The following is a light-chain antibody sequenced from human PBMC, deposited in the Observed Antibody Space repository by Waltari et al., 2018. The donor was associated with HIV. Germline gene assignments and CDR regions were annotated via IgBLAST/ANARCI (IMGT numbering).Light chain of an antibody. CDR1: NSNVGNNF. Sequence: SVLTQTPSASRAPGQRILMSCSGTNSNVGNNFVSWFQQVSVGAPKLVIYRNDQRPSGVPARFSAAKSGSTASLAIAGLQSDDEAEYFCASWDDNLNHWVFGGGTKLTV. V-gene: IGLV1-44*01. CDR3: ASWDDNLNHWV. J-gene: IGLJ3*02. CDR2: RND.